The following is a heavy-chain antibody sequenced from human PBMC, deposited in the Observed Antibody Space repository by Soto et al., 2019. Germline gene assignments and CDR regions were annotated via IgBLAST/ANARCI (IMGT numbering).Heavy chain of an antibody. V-gene: IGHV1-8*01. Sequence: ASVKVSCKTSGYNLTNFDINWVRQAPGRGLVWMGWMNPSSGETGSAQNFQGRVTMTRDISTRTFFMQLTSLRSEDTAIYYCARLAEYCNGIKCYSNFDFWGRGTQVTVSS. J-gene: IGHJ4*01. CDR3: ARLAEYCNGIKCYSNFDF. CDR1: GYNLTNFD. D-gene: IGHD2-15*01. CDR2: MNPSSGET.